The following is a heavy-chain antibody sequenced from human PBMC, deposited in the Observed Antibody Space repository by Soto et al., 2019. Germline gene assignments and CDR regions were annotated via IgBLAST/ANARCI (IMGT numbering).Heavy chain of an antibody. D-gene: IGHD2-21*01. Sequence: GGSLRLSCAASGFTFSSYGMHWVRQAPGKGLEWVAVIWYDGSNKYYADSVKGRFTISRDNSKNTLYLQMNSLRAEDTAVYYCARDWGGDTRLDYWGQGTLVTVSS. CDR2: IWYDGSNK. J-gene: IGHJ4*02. CDR1: GFTFSSYG. V-gene: IGHV3-33*01. CDR3: ARDWGGDTRLDY.